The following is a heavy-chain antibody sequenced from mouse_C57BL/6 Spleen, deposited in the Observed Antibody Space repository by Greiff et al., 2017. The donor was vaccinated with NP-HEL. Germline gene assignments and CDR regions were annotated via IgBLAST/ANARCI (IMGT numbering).Heavy chain of an antibody. CDR2: IHPNSGST. D-gene: IGHD2-4*01. Sequence: VQLQQSGAELVKPGASVKLSCKASGYTFTSYWMHWVKQRPGQGLEWIGMIHPNSGSTNYNEKFKSKATLTVDKSSSTAYMQLSSLTSEDSAVYYCAREGDYDGYCDVWGTGTTVTVSS. CDR1: GYTFTSYW. J-gene: IGHJ1*03. V-gene: IGHV1-64*01. CDR3: AREGDYDGYCDV.